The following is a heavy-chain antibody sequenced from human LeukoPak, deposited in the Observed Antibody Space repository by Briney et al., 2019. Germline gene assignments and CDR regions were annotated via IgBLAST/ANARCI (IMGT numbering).Heavy chain of an antibody. CDR1: GYTFTSYA. Sequence: ASVKVSCKASGYTFTSYAMHWVRQAPGQRLEWMGWINAGNGNTRYSQKFQGRVTITRDTSASTAYMELSSLRSEDTAVYYCARQSTGSYYSPIDYWGQGTLVTVSS. V-gene: IGHV1-3*01. D-gene: IGHD1-26*01. J-gene: IGHJ4*02. CDR2: INAGNGNT. CDR3: ARQSTGSYYSPIDY.